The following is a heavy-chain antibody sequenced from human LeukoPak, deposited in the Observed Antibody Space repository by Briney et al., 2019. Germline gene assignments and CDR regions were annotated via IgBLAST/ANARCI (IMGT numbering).Heavy chain of an antibody. CDR2: ISSSSSYI. D-gene: IGHD6-19*01. V-gene: IGHV3-21*01. Sequence: GGSLRLSCAASGFTFSSYSMNWVRQAPGKGLEWVSSISSSSSYIYYADSVKGRFTISRDNAKNSLYLQMNSLGAEDTAVYYCARDLRAYSSGWTSDYWGQGTLVTVSS. J-gene: IGHJ4*02. CDR3: ARDLRAYSSGWTSDY. CDR1: GFTFSSYS.